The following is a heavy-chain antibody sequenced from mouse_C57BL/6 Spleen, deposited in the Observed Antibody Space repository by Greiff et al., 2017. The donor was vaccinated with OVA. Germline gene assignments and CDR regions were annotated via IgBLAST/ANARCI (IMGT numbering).Heavy chain of an antibody. CDR3: ARSYYGSSEFAY. Sequence: VQLQQSGPELVKPGASVKIPCKASGYTFTDYNMDWVKQSHGKSLEWIGDINPNSGGTIYNQKFKGKATLTVDKSSSTAYMELRSLTSEDTAVYYCARSYYGSSEFAYWGQGTLVTVSA. CDR2: INPNSGGT. J-gene: IGHJ3*01. V-gene: IGHV1-18*01. CDR1: GYTFTDYN. D-gene: IGHD1-1*01.